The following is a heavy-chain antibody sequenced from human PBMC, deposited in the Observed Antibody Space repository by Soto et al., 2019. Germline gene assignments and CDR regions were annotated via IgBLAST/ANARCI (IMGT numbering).Heavy chain of an antibody. J-gene: IGHJ5*01. CDR2: MNPNSGNT. CDR1: GYTFATYD. Sequence: QVQLVQSGAEVKTPGASVKVSCKASGYTFATYDINWVRQAPGQGLEWMGGMNPNSGNTGYAQKFQGRLTMTRDTALSVARMERSRLRNEETAVYYCARSDGYNCNWLASWGQGTRVTVSA. D-gene: IGHD2-21*01. CDR3: ARSDGYNCNWLAS. V-gene: IGHV1-8*01.